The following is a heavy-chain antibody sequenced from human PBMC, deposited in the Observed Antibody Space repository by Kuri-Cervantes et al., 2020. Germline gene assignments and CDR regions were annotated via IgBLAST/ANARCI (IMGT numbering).Heavy chain of an antibody. J-gene: IGHJ6*02. V-gene: IGHV4-38-2*02. CDR3: ARIIPPRATRIKFYYYGKDV. CDR1: GYSISSGYY. D-gene: IGHD3-3*01. Sequence: SETLSLTCTVSGYSISSGYYWGWIRQPPGKGLEWIGSIYHSGSTYYSPSLKSRVTISVDTSKNQFSLRFTSVTAADTAVYYCARIIPPRATRIKFYYYGKDVWGQGTTVTVSS. CDR2: IYHSGST.